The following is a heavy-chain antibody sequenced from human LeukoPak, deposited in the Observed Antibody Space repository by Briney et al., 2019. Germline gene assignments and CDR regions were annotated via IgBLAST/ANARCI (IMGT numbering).Heavy chain of an antibody. Sequence: SQTLSLTCTVSGGSITSGGYYWSWIRQLPWKGLEWIGYIYYSGTTSYNPSLKRRLTISLDTSENQFSLKLSSVTAADTAVYYCARGSTGDKSNNWGQGTLVTVSS. CDR3: ARGSTGDKSNN. CDR1: GGSITSGGYY. D-gene: IGHD7-27*01. V-gene: IGHV4-31*03. CDR2: IYYSGTT. J-gene: IGHJ4*02.